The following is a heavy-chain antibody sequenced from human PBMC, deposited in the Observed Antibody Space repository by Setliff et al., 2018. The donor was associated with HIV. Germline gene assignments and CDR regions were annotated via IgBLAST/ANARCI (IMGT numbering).Heavy chain of an antibody. CDR1: GHTFTNVD. CDR2: MNPNSGVS. J-gene: IGHJ6*04. Sequence: ASVKVSCKASGHTFTNVDIQWLRRATGQGLEWMGWMNPNSGVSGYAQKFQGRVTMTRDTSISTAYMELSSLTSEDTAVYYCARGKGVGGVVITGGLDVWGKGTTVTSPQ. CDR3: ARGKGVGGVVITGGLDV. D-gene: IGHD3-10*01. V-gene: IGHV1-8*01.